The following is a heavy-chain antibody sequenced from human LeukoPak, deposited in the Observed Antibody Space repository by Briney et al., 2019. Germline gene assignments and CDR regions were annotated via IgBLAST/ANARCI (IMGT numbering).Heavy chain of an antibody. Sequence: PSETLSLTCTVSGGSISIGNYYRGWIRQPPGKGLEWIRGIYHTGSTHYKPSLKSRVTISVDTSKNQLSLRLTSVTAEDTAVYYCILGGKLDYWGQGILVTVSS. CDR1: GGSISIGNYY. J-gene: IGHJ4*02. CDR3: ILGGKLDY. D-gene: IGHD3-10*01. V-gene: IGHV4-39*01. CDR2: IYHTGST.